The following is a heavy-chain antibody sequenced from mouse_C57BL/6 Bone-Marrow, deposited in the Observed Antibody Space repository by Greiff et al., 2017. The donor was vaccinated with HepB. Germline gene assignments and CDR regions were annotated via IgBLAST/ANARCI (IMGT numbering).Heavy chain of an antibody. Sequence: QVQLQQPGAELVRPGPSVKLSCKASGYTFTSYWMHWVKQRPGQGLEWIGVIDPSDSYTNYNQKFKGKATLTVDTSSSTAYMQLSSLTSEDSAVYYCAREGDYYGSRYYFDYWGQGTTLTVSS. D-gene: IGHD1-1*01. J-gene: IGHJ2*01. V-gene: IGHV1-59*01. CDR3: AREGDYYGSRYYFDY. CDR1: GYTFTSYW. CDR2: IDPSDSYT.